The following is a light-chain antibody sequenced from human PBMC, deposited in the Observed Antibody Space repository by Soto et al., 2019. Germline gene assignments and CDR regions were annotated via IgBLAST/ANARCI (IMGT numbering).Light chain of an antibody. CDR3: CSFADFTYV. Sequence: QSALTQPASVSGSPGQPITISCTGTSSDIGSYDLVSWYQQHPGTAPKLIIYEVTKRPSGVSTRFSGSKSGNTASLTISELQAVDEADYYCCSFADFTYVFGTGTKVTVL. V-gene: IGLV2-23*02. CDR1: SSDIGSYDL. CDR2: EVT. J-gene: IGLJ1*01.